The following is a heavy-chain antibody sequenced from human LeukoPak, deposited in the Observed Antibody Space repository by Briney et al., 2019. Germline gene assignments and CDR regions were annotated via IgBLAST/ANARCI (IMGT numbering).Heavy chain of an antibody. V-gene: IGHV4-59*01. CDR3: ARVDSSGWPYYFDY. Sequence: SETLSLTCTVSGGSISSYYWSWIRQPPGKGLEWIGYIYYSGSTNYNPSLKSRVTISVDTSKNQFSLKLSSVTAADTAVNYCARVDSSGWPYYFDYWGQGTLVTVSS. D-gene: IGHD6-19*01. CDR1: GGSISSYY. J-gene: IGHJ4*02. CDR2: IYYSGST.